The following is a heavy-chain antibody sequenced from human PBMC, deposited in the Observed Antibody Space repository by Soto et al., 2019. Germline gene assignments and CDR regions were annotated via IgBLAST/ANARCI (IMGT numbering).Heavy chain of an antibody. V-gene: IGHV3-48*01. J-gene: IGHJ4*02. CDR3: ARSGNSRLDS. CDR2: ISTSGSSI. Sequence: GGSLRLSCAASGFSFSSHNMNWVRQAPGKGLEWISYISTSGSSIYYADSVKGRFTISRDNAKNSLYLQMNSLRAEDTALYYFARSGNSRLDSWGQGTLLTVSS. CDR1: GFSFSSHN. D-gene: IGHD2-15*01.